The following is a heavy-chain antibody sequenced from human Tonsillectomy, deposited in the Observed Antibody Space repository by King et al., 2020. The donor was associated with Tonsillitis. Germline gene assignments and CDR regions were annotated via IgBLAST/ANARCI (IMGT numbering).Heavy chain of an antibody. CDR1: GGSISSYY. J-gene: IGHJ4*02. V-gene: IGHV4-59*01. D-gene: IGHD4-11*01. Sequence: VQLQESGPGLVKPSETLSLSCTVSGGSISSYYWSWIRQPPGKGLEWIGYIYYSGSTNYNPSLKSRVTISVDTSKNQFSLKLSSVTAADTAVYYCARGPDYSNSFFDYWGQGTPVTVSS. CDR2: IYYSGST. CDR3: ARGPDYSNSFFDY.